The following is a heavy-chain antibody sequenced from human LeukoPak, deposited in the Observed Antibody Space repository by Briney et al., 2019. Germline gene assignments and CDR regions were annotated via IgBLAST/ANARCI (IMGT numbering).Heavy chain of an antibody. D-gene: IGHD4-17*01. J-gene: IGHJ4*02. Sequence: GGSLRLSCAASGFTFSNAWMNWVRQAPGKGLEWVSSISSSSSYIYYADSVKGRFTISRDSAKNSLYLQMNSLRAEDTAVYYCARDKYGDYVIDYWGQGTLVTVSS. CDR2: ISSSSSYI. CDR1: GFTFSNAW. CDR3: ARDKYGDYVIDY. V-gene: IGHV3-21*01.